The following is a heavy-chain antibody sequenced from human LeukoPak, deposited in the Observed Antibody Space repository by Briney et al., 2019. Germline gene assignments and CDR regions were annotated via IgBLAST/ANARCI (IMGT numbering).Heavy chain of an antibody. D-gene: IGHD5-18*01. CDR3: AKGHTYGMI. Sequence: GGSLRLSCAASGFTFSDFYMSWLRQTPGKGLEWVSYISTTGTTMDYADSVKGRLTISRDNAKDSLYLQMNNLGAEDTAVYYCAKGHTYGMIWGQGTLVTVSS. J-gene: IGHJ1*01. CDR1: GFTFSDFY. V-gene: IGHV3-11*01. CDR2: ISTTGTTM.